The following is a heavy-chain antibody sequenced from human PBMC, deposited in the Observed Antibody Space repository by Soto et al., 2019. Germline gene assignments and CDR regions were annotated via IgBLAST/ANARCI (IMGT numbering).Heavy chain of an antibody. CDR2: IYYSGST. CDR3: VSAPRPGWFDP. Sequence: QVQLQESGPGLVKPSETLSLTCTVSGGSVSSGSYYWSWIRQPPGKGLEWIGYIYYSGSTNYNPSLKSRVTISVDTSKNQFSLKLSSVTAADTAVYYCVSAPRPGWFDPWGQGTLVTVSS. CDR1: GGSVSSGSYY. J-gene: IGHJ5*02. V-gene: IGHV4-61*01.